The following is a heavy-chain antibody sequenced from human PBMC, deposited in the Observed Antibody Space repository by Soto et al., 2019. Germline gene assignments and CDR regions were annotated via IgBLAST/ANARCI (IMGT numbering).Heavy chain of an antibody. Sequence: PSETLSLTCAVYGGSFSGYYWSWIRQPPGKGLEWIGEINHSGSTNYNPSLKSRVTISVDTSKNQFSLKRSSVTAADTAVYYCARGHRYCSSTSCYFYYYYYGMDVWGQGTTVTVSS. CDR3: ARGHRYCSSTSCYFYYYYYGMDV. D-gene: IGHD2-2*01. CDR2: INHSGST. V-gene: IGHV4-34*01. CDR1: GGSFSGYY. J-gene: IGHJ6*02.